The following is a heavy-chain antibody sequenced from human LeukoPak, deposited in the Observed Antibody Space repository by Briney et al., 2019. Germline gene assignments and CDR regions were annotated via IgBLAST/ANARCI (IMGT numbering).Heavy chain of an antibody. CDR2: ISSSSSYV. J-gene: IGHJ4*02. D-gene: IGHD2-21*02. V-gene: IGHV3-21*01. CDR1: GFTFSSYS. CDR3: ARDLPATASYTSDY. Sequence: GGLRLSCAASGFTFSSYSMNWVRQAPGKGLEWVSSISSSSSYVYYADSVKGRFTISRDNAKNSLYLQMNSLRAEDTAVYYCARDLPATASYTSDYWGQGTLVTVSS.